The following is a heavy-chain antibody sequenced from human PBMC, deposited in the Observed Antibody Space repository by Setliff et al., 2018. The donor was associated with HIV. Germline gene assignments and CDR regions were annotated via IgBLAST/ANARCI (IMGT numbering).Heavy chain of an antibody. D-gene: IGHD6-13*01. Sequence: SETLSLTCTVPGGSISSGAYYWSWIRQPPGKGLEWIGYIYYSGSTYYSPSLKSRVTISVDTSKNQFSLKLSSVTAADTAVYYCARVDMQLVPESFDYWGQGTLVTVSS. CDR3: ARVDMQLVPESFDY. CDR1: GGSISSGAYY. V-gene: IGHV4-30-4*08. J-gene: IGHJ4*02. CDR2: IYYSGST.